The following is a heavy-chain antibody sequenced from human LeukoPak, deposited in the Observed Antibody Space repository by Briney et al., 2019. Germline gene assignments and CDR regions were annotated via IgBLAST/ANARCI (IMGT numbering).Heavy chain of an antibody. Sequence: GGSLRLSCAASGFSFSSYAMSWVRQAPGKGLEWVSGISGSGGSIYYADSVKGRFTISRDNAKNSLYLHMNSLRAEDTAVYYCARWRDGYNLFDYWGQGTLVTVSS. CDR1: GFSFSSYA. V-gene: IGHV3-23*01. CDR3: ARWRDGYNLFDY. D-gene: IGHD5-24*01. CDR2: ISGSGGSI. J-gene: IGHJ4*02.